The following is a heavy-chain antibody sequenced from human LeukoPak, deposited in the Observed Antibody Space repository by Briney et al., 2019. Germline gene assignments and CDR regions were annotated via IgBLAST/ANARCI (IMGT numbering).Heavy chain of an antibody. J-gene: IGHJ4*02. CDR2: MNPNSGNT. CDR1: GYTFTDHD. CDR3: ARAELRYFDWPPGDY. Sequence: GASVKVSCKASGYTFTDHDINWVRQATGQGLEWMGWMNPNSGNTGYTQKFQGRVTMTRNTSISTAYMELSSLRSEDTAVYYCARAELRYFDWPPGDYWGQGTLVTVSS. D-gene: IGHD3-9*01. V-gene: IGHV1-8*01.